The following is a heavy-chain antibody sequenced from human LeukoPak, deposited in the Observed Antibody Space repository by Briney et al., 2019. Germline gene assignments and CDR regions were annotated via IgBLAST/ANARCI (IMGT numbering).Heavy chain of an antibody. CDR1: GYIFSNYW. CDR3: ARQFTEWDS. CDR2: IY. V-gene: IGHV5-51*01. D-gene: IGHD1-14*01. J-gene: IGHJ4*02. Sequence: GESLKISCQASGYIFSNYWIGWVRQMPGKGLEWMAIIYSPSLQGQVTISVDKSISTTYLQWSSVKASDTAMYYCARQFTEWDSWGQGTLVTVSS.